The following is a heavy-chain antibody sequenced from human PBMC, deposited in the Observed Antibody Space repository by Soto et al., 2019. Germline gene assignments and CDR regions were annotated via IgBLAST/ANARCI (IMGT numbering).Heavy chain of an antibody. CDR3: ANFNSYFDL. V-gene: IGHV4-59*01. CDR1: GGSISSYY. Sequence: PSETLSLTCTVSGGSISSYYWSWIRQPPGKGLEWIGYIYYTGSTNYNPSLKSRVTISVDTSKNQFSLQLSSVNAADTAVYYCANFNSYFDLWGRGTLGTVS. CDR2: IYYTGST. J-gene: IGHJ2*01.